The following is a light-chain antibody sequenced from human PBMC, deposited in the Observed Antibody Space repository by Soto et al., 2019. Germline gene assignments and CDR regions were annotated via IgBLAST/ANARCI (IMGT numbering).Light chain of an antibody. CDR3: SSYTSSSTYV. CDR2: DVS. V-gene: IGLV2-14*01. CDR1: SSDVGGYNY. J-gene: IGLJ1*01. Sequence: SVLTPPAPVSGSPGQSIALSCPGTSSDVGGYNYVSWYQQHPGKAPKLMVYDVSNRPSGVSNRFSGSKSGNTASLTISGLQAEDEADYYCSSYTSSSTYVFGTGTKVTVL.